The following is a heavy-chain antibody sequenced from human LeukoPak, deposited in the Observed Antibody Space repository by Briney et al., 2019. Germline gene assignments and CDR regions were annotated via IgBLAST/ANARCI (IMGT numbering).Heavy chain of an antibody. D-gene: IGHD3-3*01. CDR1: GYTLTELS. CDR3: ASSGFWNAFDI. J-gene: IGHJ3*02. V-gene: IGHV1-24*01. Sequence: ASVKVSCKVSGYTLTELSMHWVRQAPGKGLEWMGGFDPEDGETIYAQKFQGRVTITRDRSMSTAYMELSSLRSEDTAMYYCASSGFWNAFDIWGQGTMVTVSS. CDR2: FDPEDGET.